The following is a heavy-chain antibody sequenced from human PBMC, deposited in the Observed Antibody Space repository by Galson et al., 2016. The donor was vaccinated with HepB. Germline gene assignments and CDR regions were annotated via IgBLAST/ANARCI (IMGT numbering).Heavy chain of an antibody. V-gene: IGHV3-23*01. CDR1: GVTFSSCV. Sequence: SLRLSCAASGVTFSSCVMSWVRQAPGRGPEWVSAISGSGGSTYYSDSVKGRFAISRDNSKNTLYLQMNSLRAEDTAMYYCARDYVPGAWGQGVLVTVSS. CDR3: ARDYVPGA. D-gene: IGHD3-10*01. CDR2: ISGSGGST. J-gene: IGHJ5*02.